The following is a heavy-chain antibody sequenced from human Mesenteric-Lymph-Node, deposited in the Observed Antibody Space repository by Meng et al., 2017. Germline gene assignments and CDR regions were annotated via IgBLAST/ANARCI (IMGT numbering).Heavy chain of an antibody. CDR1: AGTSKRRDR. D-gene: IGHD3-22*01. CDR2: TTPSWST. V-gene: IGHV4-4*02. J-gene: IGHJ4*02. CDR3: ASSDYYRSDY. Sequence: EPLQKSSSLVVTSTGASTPTSHASAGTSKRRDRWASVRPRAGKGLESTGDTTPSWSTNFSPPLTSPVTISLDKSKIQLSLKMTSVTAADTAVYYCASSDYYRSDYWGQGTLVTVSS.